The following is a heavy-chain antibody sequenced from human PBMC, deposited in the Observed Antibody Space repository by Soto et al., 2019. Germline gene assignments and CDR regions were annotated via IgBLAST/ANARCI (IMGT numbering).Heavy chain of an antibody. J-gene: IGHJ4*02. V-gene: IGHV1-69*06. D-gene: IGHD3-22*01. CDR1: GGTFSSYA. Sequence: QVQLVQSGAEVKKPGSPVKVSCKASGGTFSSYAISWVRQAPGQGLEWMGGIIPIFGTANYAQKFQGRVTITADKSTSTAYMELSSLRSEDTAVYYCARAGPDYYDSSGYYFDYWGQGTLVTVSS. CDR2: IIPIFGTA. CDR3: ARAGPDYYDSSGYYFDY.